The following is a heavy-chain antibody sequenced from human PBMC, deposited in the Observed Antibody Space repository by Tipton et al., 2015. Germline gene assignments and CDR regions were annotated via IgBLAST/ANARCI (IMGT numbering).Heavy chain of an antibody. D-gene: IGHD2-15*01. J-gene: IGHJ4*02. CDR1: SVSISSYY. Sequence: TLSLTCTVSSVSISSYYWTWIRQPPGKGLQWVGNVFHTGATSYNSSLKSRLTFSIDTSKNQVSLRLSSVTAADTAVYYCAAFCYGGNCPDYWGQGTLVIVSA. V-gene: IGHV4-59*01. CDR3: AAFCYGGNCPDY. CDR2: VFHTGAT.